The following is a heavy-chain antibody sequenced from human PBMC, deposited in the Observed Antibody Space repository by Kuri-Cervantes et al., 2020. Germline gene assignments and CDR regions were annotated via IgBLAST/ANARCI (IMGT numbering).Heavy chain of an antibody. V-gene: IGHV4-38-2*01. D-gene: IGHD4-11*01. CDR3: ARGLTGHRYYYYYYMDV. Sequence: SETLSLTCVVSGYSISSGYYWGWIRQPPGEGLEWIGSINQSGSTNYNPSLKSRVTISVDTSKNQFSLKLSSATAADTAVYYCARGLTGHRYYYYYYMDVWDKGTTVTVSS. CDR1: GYSISSGYY. J-gene: IGHJ6*03. CDR2: INQSGST.